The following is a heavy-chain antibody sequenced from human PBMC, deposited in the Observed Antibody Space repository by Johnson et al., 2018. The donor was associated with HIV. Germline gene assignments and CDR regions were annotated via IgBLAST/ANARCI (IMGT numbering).Heavy chain of an antibody. CDR2: IKQDGSNK. J-gene: IGHJ3*02. CDR1: GFTFRSYW. V-gene: IGHV3-7*01. Sequence: VLLVESGGGVVQPGRSLRLSCEASGFTFRSYWMSWVRQAPGKGLEWVATIKQDGSNKYYADSVKGRFTISRDNAKNSLYLQMNSLRAEDTAVYYCAISPEYSSSWFGAFDIWGQGTMVTVSS. CDR3: AISPEYSSSWFGAFDI. D-gene: IGHD6-13*01.